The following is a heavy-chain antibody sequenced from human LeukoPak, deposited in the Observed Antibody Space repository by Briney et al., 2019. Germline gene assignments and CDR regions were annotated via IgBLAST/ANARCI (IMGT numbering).Heavy chain of an antibody. V-gene: IGHV3-23*01. CDR3: AKETVAAPPIDY. Sequence: PGGSLRLSCAASGFTFSSYAMCWVCQAPGKGLEWVSAISGSAYSTYYADSVKGRFTISRDNSKNTLYLQMNSPRAEDTAVYYCAKETVAAPPIDYWGQGTLVTVSS. D-gene: IGHD6-19*01. J-gene: IGHJ4*02. CDR2: ISGSAYST. CDR1: GFTFSSYA.